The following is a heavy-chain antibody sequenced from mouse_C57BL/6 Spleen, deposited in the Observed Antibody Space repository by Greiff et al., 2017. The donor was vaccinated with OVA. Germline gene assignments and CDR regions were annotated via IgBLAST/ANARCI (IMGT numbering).Heavy chain of an antibody. CDR3: TLSGYGSSRFDY. Sequence: EVQGVESGAELVRPGASVKLSCTASGFNIKDYYMHWVKQRPEQGLEWIGRIDPEDGDTEYAPKFQGKATMTADTSSNTAYLQLSSLTSEDTAVYYCTLSGYGSSRFDYWGQGTTLTVSS. V-gene: IGHV14-1*01. D-gene: IGHD1-1*01. J-gene: IGHJ2*01. CDR1: GFNIKDYY. CDR2: IDPEDGDT.